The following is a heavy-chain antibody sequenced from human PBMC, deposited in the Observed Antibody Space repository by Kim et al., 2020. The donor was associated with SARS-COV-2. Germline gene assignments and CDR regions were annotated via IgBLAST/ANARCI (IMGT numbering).Heavy chain of an antibody. V-gene: IGHV3-21*01. D-gene: IGHD4-17*01. CDR3: ARARYGSNSFDY. Sequence: IYYADSVKGRFTIARDNAKNSLYLQMNSRRAEDTAVYYCARARYGSNSFDYWGQGTLVTVSS. J-gene: IGHJ4*02. CDR2: I.